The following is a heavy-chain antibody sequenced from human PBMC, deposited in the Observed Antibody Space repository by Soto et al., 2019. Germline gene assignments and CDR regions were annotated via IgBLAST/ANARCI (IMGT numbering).Heavy chain of an antibody. J-gene: IGHJ6*02. CDR2: INAGNGNT. V-gene: IGHV1-3*01. D-gene: IGHD2-21*01. CDR3: AREDPPLRVITDPLLGYYYGMDV. Sequence: GASVKVSCKASGYTFTSYAMHWVRQAPGQRLEWMGWINAGNGNTKYSQKIQGRVTITRDTSASTAYMELSSLRSEDTAVYYCAREDPPLRVITDPLLGYYYGMDVWGQGTTVTVSS. CDR1: GYTFTSYA.